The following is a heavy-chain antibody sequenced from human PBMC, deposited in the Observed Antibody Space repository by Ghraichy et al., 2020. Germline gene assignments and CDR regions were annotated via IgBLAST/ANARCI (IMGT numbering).Heavy chain of an antibody. J-gene: IGHJ2*01. Sequence: SETLSLTCTVSGGSISSSSYYWGWFRQPPGKGLEWIGSMYYRGSTYYNPSLRSRVTISVDTAKNQFSLRLSSVTAADTAVYYCARMLARGSYWYFDLWGRGTLVTVSS. CDR1: GGSISSSSYY. V-gene: IGHV4-39*01. D-gene: IGHD3-3*02. CDR2: MYYRGST. CDR3: ARMLARGSYWYFDL.